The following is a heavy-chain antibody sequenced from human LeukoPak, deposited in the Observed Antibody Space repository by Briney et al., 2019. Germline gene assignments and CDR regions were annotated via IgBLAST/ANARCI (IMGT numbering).Heavy chain of an antibody. V-gene: IGHV4-30-4*01. J-gene: IGHJ5*02. D-gene: IGHD1/OR15-1a*01. CDR3: ARLEQTTWFDP. CDR1: GGSISSGDYY. Sequence: SETLSLTCTVSGGSISSGDYYWSWIRQPPGKGLEWIGYIYYSGSTYYNPSLKSRVTMSVDTSKNQFSLKLSSMTAADTAVYYCARLEQTTWFDPWGQGTLVTVSS. CDR2: IYYSGST.